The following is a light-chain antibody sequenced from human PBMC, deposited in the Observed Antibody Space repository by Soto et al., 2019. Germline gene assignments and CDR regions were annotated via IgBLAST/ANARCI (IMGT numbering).Light chain of an antibody. CDR2: NNN. J-gene: IGLJ7*01. V-gene: IGLV1-44*01. Sequence: QSVLTQPPSASGTPGQRVTISCSGGNSNIGSNTVIWYQHLPGTAPKLLIYNNNQRPSGVPALFSGSKSGTSASLAISGLQSEDEADYYCAAWDDSLNGHAVFGGGTQLTVL. CDR1: NSNIGSNT. CDR3: AAWDDSLNGHAV.